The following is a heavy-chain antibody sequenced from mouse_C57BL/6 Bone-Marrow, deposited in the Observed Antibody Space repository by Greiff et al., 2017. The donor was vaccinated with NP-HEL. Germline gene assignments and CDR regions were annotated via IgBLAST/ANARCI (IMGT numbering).Heavy chain of an antibody. Sequence: QVQLQQPGAELVRPGSSVKLSCKASGYTFTSYWMDWVKQRPGQGLEWIGNIYPSDSETHYNQKFKDKATLTVDKSSSTAYMQLSSLTSEDSAVYYCARDTTVHFDYWGQGTTLTVSS. V-gene: IGHV1-61*01. CDR3: ARDTTVHFDY. CDR1: GYTFTSYW. CDR2: IYPSDSET. D-gene: IGHD1-1*01. J-gene: IGHJ2*01.